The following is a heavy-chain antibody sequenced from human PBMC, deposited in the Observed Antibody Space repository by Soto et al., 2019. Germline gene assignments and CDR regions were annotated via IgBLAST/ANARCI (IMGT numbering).Heavy chain of an antibody. Sequence: RVACKSSGGRVSRYAMGGVGQAPGQGLEWMGGIIPIFGTANYAQKFQGRVTITADESTSTAYMELSSLRSEDTAVYYCARDSFTIFGVVPPDLYYYHAMHVCGHATTVTVS. D-gene: IGHD3-3*01. CDR3: ARDSFTIFGVVPPDLYYYHAMHV. CDR2: IIPIFGTA. CDR1: GGRVSRYA. J-gene: IGHJ6*02. V-gene: IGHV1-69*01.